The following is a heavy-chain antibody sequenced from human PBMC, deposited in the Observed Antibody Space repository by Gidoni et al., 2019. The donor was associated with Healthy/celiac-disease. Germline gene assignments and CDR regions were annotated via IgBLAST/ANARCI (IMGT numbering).Heavy chain of an antibody. J-gene: IGHJ4*02. CDR1: GYSFTSYW. Sequence: EVQLVQSGAEVKKPGESQKISCKGSGYSFTSYWIGWVRQMPGKGLEWMGIIYPGDSDTRYSPSFQGQVTISADKSISTAYLQWSSLKASDTAMYYCARQVVRGAVPIFLDYWGQGTLVTVSS. CDR3: ARQVVRGAVPIFLDY. V-gene: IGHV5-51*01. CDR2: IYPGDSDT. D-gene: IGHD3-10*02.